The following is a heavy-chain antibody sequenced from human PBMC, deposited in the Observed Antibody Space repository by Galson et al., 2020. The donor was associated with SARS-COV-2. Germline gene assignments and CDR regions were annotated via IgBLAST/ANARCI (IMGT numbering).Heavy chain of an antibody. CDR3: ARSMIRGYGAMDV. CDR1: GFSLSTSGMR. J-gene: IGHJ6*02. CDR2: IDWNDEK. D-gene: IGHD3-10*01. Sequence: SGPTLVKPTQSLTLTCNLSGFSLSTSGMRVNWIRQPPGKALEWLGRIDWNDEKFYMASLKTRLTISKDTSKNQVVLTMTNMDLVDTATYFCARSMIRGYGAMDVWGQGTTVTVSS. V-gene: IGHV2-70*04.